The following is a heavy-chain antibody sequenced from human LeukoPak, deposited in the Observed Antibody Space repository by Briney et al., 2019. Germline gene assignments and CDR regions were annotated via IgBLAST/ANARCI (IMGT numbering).Heavy chain of an antibody. CDR1: GYTFTGYY. J-gene: IGHJ4*02. D-gene: IGHD2-2*01. CDR2: INPNSGGT. CDR3: ARDPSSTSLFDY. V-gene: IGHV1-2*02. Sequence: ASVKVSCKASGYTFTGYYMHWVRQAPGQGLEWMGWINPNSGGTNYAQKFQGRVTMTRDTSISTAYMELSRLRSGDTAVYYCARDPSSTSLFDYWGQGTLVTVSS.